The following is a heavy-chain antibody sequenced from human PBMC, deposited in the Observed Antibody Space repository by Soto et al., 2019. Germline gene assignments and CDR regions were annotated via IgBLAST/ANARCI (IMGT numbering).Heavy chain of an antibody. D-gene: IGHD3-10*01. CDR1: GGSISSSNW. Sequence: QVQLQESGPGLVKPSGTLSLSCAVSGGSISSSNWWSWVRQPPGKELQWIGEIYHSGSTNYIPTPKSRVTTSVDESRNQFSLKLSSVTAADTAVYYCARRWGEGRVDFWGQGTLVTVSS. CDR2: IYHSGST. CDR3: ARRWGEGRVDF. V-gene: IGHV4-4*02. J-gene: IGHJ4*02.